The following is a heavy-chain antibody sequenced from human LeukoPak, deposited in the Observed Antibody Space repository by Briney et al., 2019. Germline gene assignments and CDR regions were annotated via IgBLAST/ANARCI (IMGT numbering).Heavy chain of an antibody. J-gene: IGHJ4*02. Sequence: GGSLRLSCAASGFTFSDYYMSWIRQAPGKGLEWVSYISSSGSTIYYADSVKGRFTISRDNAKNSPYLQMNSLRAEDTAVYYCARAGDYVWGSYWIGRVDYWGQGTLVTVSS. V-gene: IGHV3-11*04. CDR2: ISSSGSTI. CDR1: GFTFSDYY. CDR3: ARAGDYVWGSYWIGRVDY. D-gene: IGHD3-16*01.